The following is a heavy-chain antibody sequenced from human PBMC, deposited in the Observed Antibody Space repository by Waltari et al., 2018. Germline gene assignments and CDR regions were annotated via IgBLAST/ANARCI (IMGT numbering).Heavy chain of an antibody. Sequence: QVQLQESGPGLVKPSETLSLTCAVSGYSISSGYYWGWIRQPPGKGLEWIGSIYHSGSTYYNPSLKSRVTISVDTSKNQFSLKLSSVTAADTAVYYCAAFEGSSDALDIWGQGTMVTVSS. CDR3: AAFEGSSDALDI. J-gene: IGHJ3*02. V-gene: IGHV4-38-2*01. CDR2: IYHSGST. CDR1: GYSISSGYY.